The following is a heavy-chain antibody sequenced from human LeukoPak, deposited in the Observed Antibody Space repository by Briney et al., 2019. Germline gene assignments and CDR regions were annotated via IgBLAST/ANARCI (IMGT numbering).Heavy chain of an antibody. CDR2: IYYSGST. CDR1: GGSFSGYY. V-gene: IGHV4-34*01. J-gene: IGHJ5*02. Sequence: PSETLSLTCAVYGGSFSGYYWSWIRQPPGKGLEWIGSIYYSGSTYYNPSLKSRVTISVDTSKNQFSLKLSSVTAEDTAVYYCARVPVGFGTPLFGFDPWGQGTLVTVSS. D-gene: IGHD3-10*01. CDR3: ARVPVGFGTPLFGFDP.